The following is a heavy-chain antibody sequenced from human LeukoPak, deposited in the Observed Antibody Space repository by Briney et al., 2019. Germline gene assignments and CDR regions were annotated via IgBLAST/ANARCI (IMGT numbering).Heavy chain of an antibody. J-gene: IGHJ3*02. V-gene: IGHV4-39*02. CDR2: IYYTGAT. CDR1: GDSVQRSFFY. D-gene: IGHD4-17*01. CDR3: ARLPNFPADSGDYWRLDI. Sequence: SETLSLTCSVSGDSVQRSFFYWGRIRQSPGKGLEWIGNIYYTGATSYNPSLKGRVTLSIDTSNNHFSLNLTSVNAADTAVYFFARLPNFPADSGDYWRLDIWGQGTGVTVSS.